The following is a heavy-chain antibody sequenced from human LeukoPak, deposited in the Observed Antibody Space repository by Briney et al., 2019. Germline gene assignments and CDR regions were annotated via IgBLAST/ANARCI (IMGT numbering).Heavy chain of an antibody. V-gene: IGHV4-59*01. CDR2: IYYSGST. D-gene: IGHD3-10*01. Sequence: SETPSLTCAVSGASISSYYWTWIRQPPGKGLEWIAYIYYSGSTNYNPSLKSRVTISVDTSKNQFSLKLSSVTAADTAVYYCARTTYYYGSGSYHPYYMDVWGKGTTVTISS. CDR1: GASISSYY. CDR3: ARTTYYYGSGSYHPYYMDV. J-gene: IGHJ6*03.